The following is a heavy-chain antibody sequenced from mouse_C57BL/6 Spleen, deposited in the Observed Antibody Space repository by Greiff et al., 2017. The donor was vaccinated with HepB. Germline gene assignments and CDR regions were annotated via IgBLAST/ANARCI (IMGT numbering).Heavy chain of an antibody. V-gene: IGHV1-50*01. D-gene: IGHD3-2*01. CDR3: ARDRVFDY. Sequence: QVQLKQPGAELVKPGASVKLSCKASGYTFTSYWMQWVKQRPGQGLEWIGEIDPSDSYTNYNQKFKGKATLTVDTSSSTAYMQLSSLTSEDSAVYYCARDRVFDYWGQGTTLTVSS. J-gene: IGHJ2*01. CDR2: IDPSDSYT. CDR1: GYTFTSYW.